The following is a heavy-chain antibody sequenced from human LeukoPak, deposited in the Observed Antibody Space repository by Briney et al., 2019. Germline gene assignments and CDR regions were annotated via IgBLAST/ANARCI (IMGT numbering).Heavy chain of an antibody. Sequence: ASVKVSCKASGGTCSSYAINWVRQAPGQGLEWMGRIIPILGIANYAQKFQGRVTITADKSTSIAYMELSSLRSEDTAVYYCASPLGERETDYWGQGTLVTVSS. V-gene: IGHV1-69*04. CDR3: ASPLGERETDY. D-gene: IGHD1-1*01. CDR1: GGTCSSYA. J-gene: IGHJ4*02. CDR2: IIPILGIA.